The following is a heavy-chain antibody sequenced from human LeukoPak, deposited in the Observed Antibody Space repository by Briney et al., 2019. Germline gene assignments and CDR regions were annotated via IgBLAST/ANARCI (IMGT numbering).Heavy chain of an antibody. CDR2: ISAYNGNT. D-gene: IGHD6-13*01. V-gene: IGHV1-18*01. Sequence: GASVKVSCKASGYTFTSYGVTWVRQAPGQGLEWMGWISAYNGNTNSVQKFQGRVTMTSDTSTSTVYMELRSLRSDDTAVYYCARVARYSSSWYFDYWGQGTLVTVSS. J-gene: IGHJ4*02. CDR3: ARVARYSSSWYFDY. CDR1: GYTFTSYG.